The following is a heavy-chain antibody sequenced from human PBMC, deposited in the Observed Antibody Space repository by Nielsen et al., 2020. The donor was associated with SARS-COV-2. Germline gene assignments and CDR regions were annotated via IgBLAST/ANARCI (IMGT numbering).Heavy chain of an antibody. CDR1: GFTFSTYW. V-gene: IGHV3-7*05. Sequence: GESLKISCAASGFTFSTYWMTWVRQAPGKGLECLANIKPDGSGKYYLDSVKGRFTISRDNAKNSLYLQMDSLRAEDTAMYYCAKNPSRRDYGADYWGQGTLVTVSS. D-gene: IGHD4-17*01. J-gene: IGHJ4*02. CDR2: IKPDGSGK. CDR3: AKNPSRRDYGADY.